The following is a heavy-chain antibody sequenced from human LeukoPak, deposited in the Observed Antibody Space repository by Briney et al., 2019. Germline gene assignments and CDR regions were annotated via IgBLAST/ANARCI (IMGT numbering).Heavy chain of an antibody. V-gene: IGHV3-7*01. Sequence: GGSLRLSCAASGFTFSSYWMSWVRQAPGKGLEWVANIKQDGSEKYYVDSMKGRFTISRDNAKNSLYLQMNSLRAEDTAVYYCARDKYCSGGSCYPSPPDYWGQGTLVTVSS. J-gene: IGHJ4*02. D-gene: IGHD2-15*01. CDR1: GFTFSSYW. CDR2: IKQDGSEK. CDR3: ARDKYCSGGSCYPSPPDY.